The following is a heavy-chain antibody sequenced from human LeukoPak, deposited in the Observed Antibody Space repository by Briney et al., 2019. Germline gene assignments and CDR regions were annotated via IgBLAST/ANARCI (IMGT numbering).Heavy chain of an antibody. V-gene: IGHV3-30*04. CDR2: ISYDGRNK. D-gene: IGHD6-19*01. CDR3: AGGLSSGCPSDY. J-gene: IGHJ4*02. Sequence: GGSLRLSCAASVFTFSSYAMHWVRQAPGKGLEWVAIISYDGRNKYYADSVKGRFTISRNNSKNTLDLQMNSLRPEDTAVYYCAGGLSSGCPSDYWGQGTLVTVSS. CDR1: VFTFSSYA.